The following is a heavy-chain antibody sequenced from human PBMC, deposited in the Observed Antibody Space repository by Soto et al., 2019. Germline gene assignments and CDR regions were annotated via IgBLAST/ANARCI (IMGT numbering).Heavy chain of an antibody. Sequence: ASLKVSCNAFGSTFTSYDIYWGRQATGQGLEWMGWMNPNTGNSAYAQKFQGRVTVTSDTSINTVHMELSSLRSEDTAVYYCARRAETNGWNGFGADKYYFDFWGQGTLVTVSS. CDR2: MNPNTGNS. CDR3: ARRAETNGWNGFGADKYYFDF. J-gene: IGHJ4*02. D-gene: IGHD1-1*01. CDR1: GSTFTSYD. V-gene: IGHV1-8*01.